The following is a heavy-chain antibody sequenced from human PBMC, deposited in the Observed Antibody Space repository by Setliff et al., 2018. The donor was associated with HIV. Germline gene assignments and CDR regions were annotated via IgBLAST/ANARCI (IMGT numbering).Heavy chain of an antibody. CDR2: IRYDGSNK. V-gene: IGHV3-30*02. CDR1: GFRFSDYT. Sequence: PGGSLRLSCAPSGFRFSDYTMHWVRQAPGKGLEWVAFIRYDGSNKYYADSVKGRFTISRDNSKNTVHLQMNSLRAEDTAVYYCANDQWDCWGQGTLVTVSS. D-gene: IGHD6-19*01. J-gene: IGHJ4*02. CDR3: ANDQWDC.